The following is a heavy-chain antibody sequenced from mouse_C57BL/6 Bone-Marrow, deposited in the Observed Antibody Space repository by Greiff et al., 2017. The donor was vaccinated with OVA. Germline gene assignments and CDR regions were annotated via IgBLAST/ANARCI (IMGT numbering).Heavy chain of an antibody. CDR2: IDPSDSYT. Sequence: VQLQQPGAELVMPGASVKLSCKASGYTFTSYWMHWVKQRPGQGLEWIGEIDPSDSYTNYNQKFQGKSTLTVDKSSSTAYMQLSSLTSEDSAVYYCARSRGYYGFAYWGQGTLVTVSA. V-gene: IGHV1-69*01. D-gene: IGHD2-3*01. CDR1: GYTFTSYW. J-gene: IGHJ3*01. CDR3: ARSRGYYGFAY.